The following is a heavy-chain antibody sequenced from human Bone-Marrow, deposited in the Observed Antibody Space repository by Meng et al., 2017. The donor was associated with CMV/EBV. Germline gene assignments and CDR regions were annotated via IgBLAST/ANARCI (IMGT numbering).Heavy chain of an antibody. Sequence: GESLKISCVASGFTFSSHAMNWVRQAPGKGLEWVSSISGSGGSTYYADSVKGRFTISRDNSKNTLYLRMDSLRAEDTAVYYCARDPGYDFWSGYYTPGSYYGMDVWGQGTTVTVSS. D-gene: IGHD3-3*01. J-gene: IGHJ6*02. CDR2: ISGSGGST. CDR3: ARDPGYDFWSGYYTPGSYYGMDV. V-gene: IGHV3-23*01. CDR1: GFTFSSHA.